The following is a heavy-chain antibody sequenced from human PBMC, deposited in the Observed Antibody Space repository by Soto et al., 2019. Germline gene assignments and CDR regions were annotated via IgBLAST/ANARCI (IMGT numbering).Heavy chain of an antibody. D-gene: IGHD5-18*01. CDR2: ISGSGGST. CDR1: GFSFSSYA. CDR3: AKKDGYTYGLQYAMDV. J-gene: IGHJ6*02. V-gene: IGHV3-23*01. Sequence: EVQLLESGGGLVPPGGSLRLSCAASGFSFSSYAMSWVRQAPGKGLKWVSGISGSGGSTYYADSVKGRFTISRDNSKNTLYLQMNSLRAEDTAVYYCAKKDGYTYGLQYAMDVWGQGTTVTVSS.